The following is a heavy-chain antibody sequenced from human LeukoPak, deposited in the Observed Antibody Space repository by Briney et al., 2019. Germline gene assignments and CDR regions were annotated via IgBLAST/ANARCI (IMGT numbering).Heavy chain of an antibody. CDR1: GFTFSSYA. D-gene: IGHD1-26*01. Sequence: GGSLRLSCAASGFTFSSYAMSWVRQAPGKGLEWVSTISGSGGSTYYGDSVKGRFTISRDNSKNTLYLQMNSLGAEDTAVYYCAKAWRSGSYSSYFDYWGQGTLVTVSS. J-gene: IGHJ4*02. CDR3: AKAWRSGSYSSYFDY. V-gene: IGHV3-23*01. CDR2: ISGSGGST.